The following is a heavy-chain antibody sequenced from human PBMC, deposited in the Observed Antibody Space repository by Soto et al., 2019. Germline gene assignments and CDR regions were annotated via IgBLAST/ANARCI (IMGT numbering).Heavy chain of an antibody. D-gene: IGHD6-19*01. V-gene: IGHV4-30-4*01. Sequence: PSETLSLTCTVSGGSISSGDYYWSWIRQPPGKGLEWIGYIYYSGSTYYNPSLKSRVTISVDTSKNQFSLKLSSVTAADMAVYYCARVVAVAGNGWFDPWGQGTLVTVSS. J-gene: IGHJ5*02. CDR1: GGSISSGDYY. CDR3: ARVVAVAGNGWFDP. CDR2: IYYSGST.